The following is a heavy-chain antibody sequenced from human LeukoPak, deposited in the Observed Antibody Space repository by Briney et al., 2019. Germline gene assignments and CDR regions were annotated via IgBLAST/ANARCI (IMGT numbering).Heavy chain of an antibody. Sequence: ASVKVSCKASGFTFTGYYIHWVRQAPGQGLEWMGYINPHSGGTNSPQKFQVRVTMTTDTSISAAYMELSSLISDDTAMYYCVREGNELLSKNFDYWGQGTLVTVSS. CDR1: GFTFTGYY. D-gene: IGHD2-21*02. CDR3: VREGNELLSKNFDY. CDR2: INPHSGGT. J-gene: IGHJ4*02. V-gene: IGHV1-2*02.